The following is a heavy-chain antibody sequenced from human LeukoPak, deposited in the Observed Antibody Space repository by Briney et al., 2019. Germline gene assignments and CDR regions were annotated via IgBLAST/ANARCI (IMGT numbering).Heavy chain of an antibody. V-gene: IGHV4-59*08. CDR3: ARRSGGGDYYFDY. CDR1: GDSFSSYY. Sequence: SETLSLTCTVSGDSFSSYYWSWTRQHPGKGLESMGHIFYSASTTYNPSLKSRVTISLDTSKNQFSLKLTSVPAADTALYFCARRSGGGDYYFDYWGQGTLVTVSS. J-gene: IGHJ4*02. D-gene: IGHD3-16*01. CDR2: IFYSAST.